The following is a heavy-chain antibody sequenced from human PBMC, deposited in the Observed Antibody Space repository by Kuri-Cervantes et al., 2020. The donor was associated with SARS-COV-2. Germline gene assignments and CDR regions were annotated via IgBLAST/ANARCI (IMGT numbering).Heavy chain of an antibody. CDR3: ASGITGPAAFLGFDI. J-gene: IGHJ3*02. CDR1: GGSLSGRS. V-gene: IGHV4-34*01. Sequence: SETLSLTCAVYGGSLSGRSWTWIRQPPGKGLEWVGEINHSGRTKYNPSLQNRIIISVDPSKKQFSVRLRSVTAADTAVYYCASGITGPAAFLGFDIWGQGTMVTV. CDR2: INHSGRT. D-gene: IGHD1-20*01.